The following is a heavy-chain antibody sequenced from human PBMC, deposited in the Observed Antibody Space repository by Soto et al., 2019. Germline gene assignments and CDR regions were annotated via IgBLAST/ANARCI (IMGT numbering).Heavy chain of an antibody. V-gene: IGHV4-31*03. D-gene: IGHD2-2*01. CDR3: ARGRTSSPTPGDY. CDR1: GGSISSGGYY. CDR2: IYYSGST. Sequence: QVQLQESGPGLVKPSQTLSLTCTVSGGSISSGGYYWSWIRQHPGKGLEWIGYIYYSGSTYYNPSLKGRVTVSVDTSKNQFSLKLSSVTAADTAVYYCARGRTSSPTPGDYWGQGTLVTVSS. J-gene: IGHJ4*02.